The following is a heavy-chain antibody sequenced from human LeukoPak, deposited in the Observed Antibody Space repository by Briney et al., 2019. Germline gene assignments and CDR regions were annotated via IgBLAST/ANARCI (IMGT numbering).Heavy chain of an antibody. J-gene: IGHJ6*02. D-gene: IGHD1-26*01. CDR1: GYTFTGYY. V-gene: IGHV1-2*06. Sequence: ASVKVSCKASGYTFTGYYMHWVRQAPGQGLEWMGRINPNSGGTNYAQKFQGRVTMTRDTSISTAYMELSRLRPDDTAVYYCAGGGLLGYYYGMDVWGQGTTVTVSS. CDR2: INPNSGGT. CDR3: AGGGLLGYYYGMDV.